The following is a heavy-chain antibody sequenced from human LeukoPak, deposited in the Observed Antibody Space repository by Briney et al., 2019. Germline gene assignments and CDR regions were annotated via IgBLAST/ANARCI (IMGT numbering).Heavy chain of an antibody. D-gene: IGHD6-19*01. CDR3: AKQFLDAN. Sequence: GGSLRLSCAASGFIFSKYAMNWVRQAPGKGLEWVSTINAVDANTYYADSVKGRFTVSRDNAMNTLYLQMNSLRAEDTAVYYCAKQFLDANWGQGTRVTVSS. CDR2: INAVDANT. CDR1: GFIFSKYA. V-gene: IGHV3-23*01. J-gene: IGHJ4*02.